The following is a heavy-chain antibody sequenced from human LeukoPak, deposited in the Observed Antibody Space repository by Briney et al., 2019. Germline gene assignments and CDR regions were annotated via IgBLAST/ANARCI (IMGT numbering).Heavy chain of an antibody. D-gene: IGHD2-15*01. V-gene: IGHV3-74*01. CDR2: IKSDGSMT. CDR3: ASQVVGAAFDP. J-gene: IGHJ5*02. Sequence: GGSLRLSCVASGFTFSGYWMHWVRQPPGRGLVWDSRIKSDGSMTNYADSVKGRFTISRDDTKNTLFLQMNSLRAEDTAVYYCASQVVGAAFDPWGQGTLVTVSS. CDR1: GFTFSGYW.